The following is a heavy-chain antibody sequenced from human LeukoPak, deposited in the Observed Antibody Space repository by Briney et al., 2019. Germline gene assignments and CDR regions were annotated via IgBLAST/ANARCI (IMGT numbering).Heavy chain of an antibody. CDR3: ARVKWELGMDAFDI. J-gene: IGHJ3*02. D-gene: IGHD1-26*01. V-gene: IGHV1-24*01. Sequence: ASVKVSCKVSGYTLTELSMHWVRKAPGKGLEWMGGFDPEDGETIYAQKFQGRVTMTRDTSISTAYMELSRLRSDDTAVYYCARVKWELGMDAFDIWGQGTMVTVSS. CDR2: FDPEDGET. CDR1: GYTLTELS.